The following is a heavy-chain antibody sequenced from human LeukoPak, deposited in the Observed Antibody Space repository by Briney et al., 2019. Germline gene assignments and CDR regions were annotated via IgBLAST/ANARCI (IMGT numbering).Heavy chain of an antibody. V-gene: IGHV4-61*02. CDR2: IYTSGST. CDR3: ARDTTVHFDY. Sequence: SETLSLTXTVSGGSISSGSYYWSWIRQPAGKGLEWIGRIYTSGSTNYNPSLKSRVTISVDTSKNQFSLKLSSVTAADTAVYYCARDTTVHFDYWGQGTLVTVSS. D-gene: IGHD4-17*01. J-gene: IGHJ4*02. CDR1: GGSISSGSYY.